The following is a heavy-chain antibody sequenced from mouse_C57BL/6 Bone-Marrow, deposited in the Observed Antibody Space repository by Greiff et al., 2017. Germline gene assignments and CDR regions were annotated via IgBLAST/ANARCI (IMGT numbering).Heavy chain of an antibody. D-gene: IGHD2-3*01. CDR3: APCYDGYSFYAMDY. CDR2: IYPGGGYT. V-gene: IGHV1-63*01. CDR1: GYTFTNYW. Sequence: VQLLQSGAELVRPGTSVKMSCKASGYTFTNYWIGWAKQRPGHGLEWIGDIYPGGGYTNYNEKFKGKATLTTDKSSSTAYMQFSILTSEDSAIYSCAPCYDGYSFYAMDYWGQGTSVTVSS. J-gene: IGHJ4*01.